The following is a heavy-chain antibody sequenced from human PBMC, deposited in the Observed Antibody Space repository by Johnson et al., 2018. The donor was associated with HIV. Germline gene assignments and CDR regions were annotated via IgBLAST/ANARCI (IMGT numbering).Heavy chain of an antibody. J-gene: IGHJ3*02. CDR2: ISYDGSNK. Sequence: QVQLVESGGELVQPGGSLRLSCAASGFTFSSYAIHWVRQAPGKGLEWVAVISYDGSNKYYADSVKGRFTISRDNSKNTVYLQMNSLRAEDTAVYYCAKDQYRKLTTVAGIWGQGTMVTVSS. CDR3: AKDQYRKLTTVAGI. D-gene: IGHD4-17*01. V-gene: IGHV3-30*04. CDR1: GFTFSSYA.